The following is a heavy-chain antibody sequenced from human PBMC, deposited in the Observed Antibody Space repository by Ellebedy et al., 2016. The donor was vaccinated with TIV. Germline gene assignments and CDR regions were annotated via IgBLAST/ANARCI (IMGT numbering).Heavy chain of an antibody. CDR1: GGSISSPNYY. J-gene: IGHJ3*02. Sequence: SETLSLTCTVSGGSISSPNYYWGWIRQPPGKGLEWIGSIYYSGITNYNPFLKSRVTIFVDTSKNHLSLKLISVTAADTAVYYCARPGMPLLFDAFDIWGQGTMFTASS. D-gene: IGHD1-14*01. V-gene: IGHV4-39*02. CDR2: IYYSGIT. CDR3: ARPGMPLLFDAFDI.